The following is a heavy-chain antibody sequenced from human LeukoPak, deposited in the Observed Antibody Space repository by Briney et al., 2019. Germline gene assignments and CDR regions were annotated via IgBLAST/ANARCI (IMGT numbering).Heavy chain of an antibody. CDR2: ISGSGGST. CDR3: AKAGLRYFDWLPHAFDI. Sequence: GGSLRLSCAASGFTFSSYAMSWVRQAPGKGLEWVSAISGSGGSTYYADSVKGRFTISRDNSKNTLYLQMNSLRAEDTAVYYCAKAGLRYFDWLPHAFDIWGQGAMVTVSS. J-gene: IGHJ3*02. V-gene: IGHV3-23*01. D-gene: IGHD3-9*01. CDR1: GFTFSSYA.